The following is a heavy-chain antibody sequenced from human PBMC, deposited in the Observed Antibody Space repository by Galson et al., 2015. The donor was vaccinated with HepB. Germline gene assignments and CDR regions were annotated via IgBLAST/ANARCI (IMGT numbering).Heavy chain of an antibody. Sequence: SLRLSCAASGFTFSRYSMNWVRQAPGKGLEWVSYIGSGSITIYYGDSVKGRFTISRDNAKNSLYLQMNSLRAEDTAVYYCARVRLYSGAFDIWGQGTMVTVSS. CDR3: ARVRLYSGAFDI. CDR1: GFTFSRYS. D-gene: IGHD2-15*01. CDR2: IGSGSITI. J-gene: IGHJ3*02. V-gene: IGHV3-48*01.